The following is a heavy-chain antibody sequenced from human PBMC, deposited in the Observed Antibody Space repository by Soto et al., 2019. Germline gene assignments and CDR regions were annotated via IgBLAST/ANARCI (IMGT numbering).Heavy chain of an antibody. CDR1: GGSISSYY. CDR3: ARDPYDFWSGYHDY. D-gene: IGHD3-3*01. V-gene: IGHV4-4*07. CDR2: IYTSGST. J-gene: IGHJ4*02. Sequence: SETLSLTCTVSGGSISSYYWSWIRQPAGKGLEWIGRIYTSGSTNYNPTLKSRVTMSVDTSKNQFSLKLSSVTAADTAVYYCARDPYDFWSGYHDYWGQGTLVTVSS.